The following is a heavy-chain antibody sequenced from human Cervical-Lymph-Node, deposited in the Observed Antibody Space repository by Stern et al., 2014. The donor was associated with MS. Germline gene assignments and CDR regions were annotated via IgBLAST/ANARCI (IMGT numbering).Heavy chain of an antibody. Sequence: VQLVESGGGLVKPGGSLRLSWAASGFTFNDLYINWIRQAPGKGLEWVSYISTSGTIIHYADSVKGRFTISRDKDNSSFYLQMDSLRAEDTAVYYCSTLVAYWGQGTLVTVSS. CDR2: ISTSGTII. CDR3: STLVAY. CDR1: GFTFNDLY. V-gene: IGHV3-11*01. J-gene: IGHJ4*02.